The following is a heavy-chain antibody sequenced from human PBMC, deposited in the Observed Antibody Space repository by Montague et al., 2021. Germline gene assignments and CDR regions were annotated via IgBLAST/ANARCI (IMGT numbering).Heavy chain of an antibody. CDR3: SRGPFFFDSRGDYNFEGLDI. D-gene: IGHD3-22*01. V-gene: IGHV4-39*01. Sequence: SETLSLTCTVSGVSINNNSFFWAWIRQTPGKGLEWIGSVYDSGRTHYNPSLKSRVTIFVDTSKNQFSLNLTSVTAADTSVFYCSRGPFFFDSRGDYNFEGLDIWGQGTVVTVSS. J-gene: IGHJ3*02. CDR1: GVSINNNSFF. CDR2: VYDSGRT.